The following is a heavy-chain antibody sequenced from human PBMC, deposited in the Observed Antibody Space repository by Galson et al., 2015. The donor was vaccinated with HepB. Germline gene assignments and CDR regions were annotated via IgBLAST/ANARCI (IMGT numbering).Heavy chain of an antibody. CDR3: AVPEGAAAGTVPRGGHFDY. CDR1: GGSFSGYY. J-gene: IGHJ4*02. Sequence: ETLSLTCAVYGGSFSGYYWSWIRQPPGKGLEWIGEINHSGSTNYNPSLKSRVTISVDTSKNQFSLKLSSVTAADTAVYYCAVPEGAAAGTVPRGGHFDYWGQGTLVTVSS. CDR2: INHSGST. D-gene: IGHD6-13*01. V-gene: IGHV4-34*01.